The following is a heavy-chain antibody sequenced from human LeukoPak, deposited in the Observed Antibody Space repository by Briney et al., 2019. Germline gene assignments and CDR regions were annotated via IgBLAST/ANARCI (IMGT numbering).Heavy chain of an antibody. V-gene: IGHV4-38-2*02. CDR1: GYSISSGYY. Sequence: SETLSLTCTVSGYSISSGYYWGWIRQPPGKGLEWIGEINHSGSTNYNPSLKSRVTISVDTSKNQFSPKLSSVTAADTAVYYCARRRKMATIDYWGQGTLVTVSS. J-gene: IGHJ4*02. D-gene: IGHD5-24*01. CDR2: INHSGST. CDR3: ARRRKMATIDY.